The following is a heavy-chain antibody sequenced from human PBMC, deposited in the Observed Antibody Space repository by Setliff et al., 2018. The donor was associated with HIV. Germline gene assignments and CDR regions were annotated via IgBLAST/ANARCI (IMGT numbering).Heavy chain of an antibody. Sequence: HLGGSLRLSCRGFRTTFSGYGLNWVRQAPGKGLEWVAVISFDGSSKYYADSVKGRFTISRDNSEGTLYLQMNSLRAEDTAVYYCAKDPRAAVATICDYWGQGTLVTVSS. CDR1: RTTFSGYG. CDR2: ISFDGSSK. V-gene: IGHV3-30*18. CDR3: AKDPRAAVATICDY. J-gene: IGHJ4*02. D-gene: IGHD5-12*01.